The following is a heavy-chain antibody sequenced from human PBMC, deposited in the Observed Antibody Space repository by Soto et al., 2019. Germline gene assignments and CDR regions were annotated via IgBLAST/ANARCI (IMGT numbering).Heavy chain of an antibody. J-gene: IGHJ6*01. CDR1: GFTFSSYA. D-gene: IGHD3-22*01. Sequence: AGGSLTLSCASSGFTFSSYAMRWVRQAPGKGLEWVSAISGSGGSTYYADSVKGRFTISRDNSKNTLYLQMNSLRAEDTAVYYCAKAAGGYYDSSGYQIYFYYYCMDVWGQVTTVTVFS. V-gene: IGHV3-23*01. CDR2: ISGSGGST. CDR3: AKAAGGYYDSSGYQIYFYYYCMDV.